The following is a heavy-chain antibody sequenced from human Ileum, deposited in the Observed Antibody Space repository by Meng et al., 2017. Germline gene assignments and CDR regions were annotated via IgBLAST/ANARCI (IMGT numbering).Heavy chain of an antibody. Sequence: QVQLVQSGAEVKKPGSSVRVSCRASGGSFSNFTIHWVRQAPGQGLEWMGKIIPVLGVANYAPKFQDRVTITADKSTNTAYMEMRSLRSDDTAVYYCAREGAYNGGDYWGQGTLVTVSS. V-gene: IGHV1-69*08. CDR3: AREGAYNGGDY. CDR2: IIPVLGVA. J-gene: IGHJ4*02. D-gene: IGHD1-1*01. CDR1: GGSFSNFT.